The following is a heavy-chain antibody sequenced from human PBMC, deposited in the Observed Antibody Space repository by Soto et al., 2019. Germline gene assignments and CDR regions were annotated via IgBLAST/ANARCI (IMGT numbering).Heavy chain of an antibody. J-gene: IGHJ4*02. CDR2: IYYTGTT. Sequence: QVQLQESGPGLVKPSETLSLTCTVSGVSISTYYWSWIRQPPGKGLECIGYIYYTGTTNYNPSLKSRVTISIDTSTSQFSLNLRSVTPADTAVYFCASGGSGGSYWGQGTLVTVSS. V-gene: IGHV4-59*01. CDR3: ASGGSGGSY. CDR1: GVSISTYY. D-gene: IGHD2-15*01.